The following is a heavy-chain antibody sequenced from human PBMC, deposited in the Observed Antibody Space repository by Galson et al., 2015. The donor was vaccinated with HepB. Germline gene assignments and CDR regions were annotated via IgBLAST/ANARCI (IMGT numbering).Heavy chain of an antibody. CDR1: GGTFSSYA. Sequence: SVKVSCKASGGTFSSYAISWVRQAPGQGLEWMGRIIPILGIANYAQKFQGRVTITADKSTSTAYMELSSLRSEDTAVYYCARDLGPPNIAAAAYDYWGQGTLVTVSS. CDR2: IIPILGIA. D-gene: IGHD6-13*01. CDR3: ARDLGPPNIAAAAYDY. J-gene: IGHJ4*02. V-gene: IGHV1-69*04.